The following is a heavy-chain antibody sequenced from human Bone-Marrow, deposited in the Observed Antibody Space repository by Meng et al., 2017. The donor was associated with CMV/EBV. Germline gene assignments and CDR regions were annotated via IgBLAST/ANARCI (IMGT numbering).Heavy chain of an antibody. CDR1: GGTFSSYA. V-gene: IGHV1-69*06. CDR2: IIPIFGTA. Sequence: SVKVSCKASGGTFSSYAISWVRQAPGQGLEWMGGIIPIFGTANYAQKFQGRVTITADKSTSTAYMELSSLRSEDTAVYDCASRYCSSTSCQPYYYCYGMDVWGQGTTVTVSS. D-gene: IGHD2-2*01. CDR3: ASRYCSSTSCQPYYYCYGMDV. J-gene: IGHJ6*02.